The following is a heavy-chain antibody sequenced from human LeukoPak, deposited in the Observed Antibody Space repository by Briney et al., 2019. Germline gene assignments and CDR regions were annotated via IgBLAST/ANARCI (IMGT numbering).Heavy chain of an antibody. CDR3: AKVGATTGYYYYYMDV. D-gene: IGHD1-26*01. Sequence: ASVKVSCKASGYTFTSYDINWVRQATGQGLEWMGWMNPNSGNTGYAQKLQGRVTMTRNTSISTAYMELSSLRSEDTAVYYCAKVGATTGYYYYYMDVWGKGTTVTVSS. V-gene: IGHV1-8*01. CDR2: MNPNSGNT. CDR1: GYTFTSYD. J-gene: IGHJ6*03.